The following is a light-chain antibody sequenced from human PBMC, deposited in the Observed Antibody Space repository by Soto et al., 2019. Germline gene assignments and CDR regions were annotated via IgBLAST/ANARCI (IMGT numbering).Light chain of an antibody. CDR3: QQYTSSLNT. V-gene: IGKV3-20*01. CDR1: ETIRNNY. Sequence: ESRGTLSLSPGEGATLSCRASETIRNNYLAWYHQKPGQAPRLLIYGASVRATGVPDRFSGSGSGTDFTLTISRLEPEDFAVNYCQQYTSSLNTFGQATRLEIK. CDR2: GAS. J-gene: IGKJ5*01.